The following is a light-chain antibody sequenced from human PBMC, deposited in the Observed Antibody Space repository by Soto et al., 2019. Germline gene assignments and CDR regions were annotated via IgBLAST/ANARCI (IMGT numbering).Light chain of an antibody. CDR1: SSDVGGYSY. CDR2: EVN. Sequence: QPVLTQPPSASGSPGHSVAITCTGTSSDVGGYSYVSWYQQHPGKAPKLMIYEVNQRPSGVPDRFSGSKSGNTASLTVSGLQAEDEADYYCSSYAGSSNVFGTGTKVTVL. V-gene: IGLV2-8*01. J-gene: IGLJ1*01. CDR3: SSYAGSSNV.